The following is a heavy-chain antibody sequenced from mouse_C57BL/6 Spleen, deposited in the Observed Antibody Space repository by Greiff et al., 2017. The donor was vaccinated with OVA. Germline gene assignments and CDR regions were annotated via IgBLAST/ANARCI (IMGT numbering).Heavy chain of an antibody. V-gene: IGHV5-17*01. CDR3: ARIPYGYWYFDV. D-gene: IGHD1-1*02. CDR1: GFTFSDYG. CDR2: ISSGSSTI. Sequence: EVHLVESGGGLVKPGGSLKLSCAASGFTFSDYGMHWVRQAPEKGLEWVAYISSGSSTIYYADTVKGRFTISRDNAKNTLFLQMTSLRSEDTAMYYCARIPYGYWYFDVWGTGTTVTVSS. J-gene: IGHJ1*03.